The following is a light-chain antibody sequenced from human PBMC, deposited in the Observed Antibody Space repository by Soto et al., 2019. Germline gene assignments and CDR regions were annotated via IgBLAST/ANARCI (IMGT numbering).Light chain of an antibody. CDR2: AAS. V-gene: IGKV1-9*01. CDR3: QHSYNNPTT. CDR1: QGISSY. Sequence: IPLTQSPSSLSASVEDSVTITCRASQGISSYLAWYQQKPGKAPKLLIYAASTLQSGVPSRFSGSGSGTEFTLTITSLQPGDFATYYCQHSYNNPTTFGQGTKVDIK. J-gene: IGKJ2*01.